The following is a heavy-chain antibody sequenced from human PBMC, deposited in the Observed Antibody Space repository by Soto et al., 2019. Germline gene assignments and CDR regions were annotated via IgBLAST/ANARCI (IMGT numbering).Heavy chain of an antibody. Sequence: QEQLVQSGAEVKKPGASVRVSCKASGYTFTAYYIHWLRQAPGQGLEWMGWVNPHSGATVIAQKVLGPITLTTDTTINTAYMELTSLTSNDTALYYSARPPNPWEPYAFHIWGHRTLGTDSS. V-gene: IGHV1-2*02. CDR3: ARPPNPWEPYAFHI. CDR1: GYTFTAYY. D-gene: IGHD1-26*01. J-gene: IGHJ3*02. CDR2: VNPHSGAT.